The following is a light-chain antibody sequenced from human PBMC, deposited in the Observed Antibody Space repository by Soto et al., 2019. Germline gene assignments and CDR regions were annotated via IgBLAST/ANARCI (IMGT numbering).Light chain of an antibody. CDR1: QSVSSTY. V-gene: IGKV3-20*01. CDR2: RAS. Sequence: EIVLTQSPGTLSLFLGERATLSCRASQSVSSTYFAWYRQKPGQSHSLLIYRASNRSTAVPDRFSGSGSGTDFAFTISSLEPEDVAVYYCQQYGSSPPGFTFGPGTTVEMK. CDR3: QQYGSSPPGFT. J-gene: IGKJ3*01.